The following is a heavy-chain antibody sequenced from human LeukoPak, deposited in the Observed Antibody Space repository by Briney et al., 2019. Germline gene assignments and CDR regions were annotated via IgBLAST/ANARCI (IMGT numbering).Heavy chain of an antibody. CDR3: ARESNYHGSGTGWFDP. Sequence: SETLSLTCTVSGGSISSSSYYWGWIRQPPGKGLEWIGIIYYSGSTYYNPSLKSRVTISVDTSKNQFSLKLSSVTAADTAVYYCARESNYHGSGTGWFDPWGQGTLVTVSS. D-gene: IGHD3-10*01. CDR2: IYYSGST. V-gene: IGHV4-39*07. CDR1: GGSISSSSYY. J-gene: IGHJ5*02.